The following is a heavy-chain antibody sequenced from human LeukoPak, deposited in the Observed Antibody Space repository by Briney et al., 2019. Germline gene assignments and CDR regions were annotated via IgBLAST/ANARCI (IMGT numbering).Heavy chain of an antibody. CDR1: GFTFSSYW. D-gene: IGHD3-22*01. V-gene: IGHV3-7*01. CDR2: IKQDGSEK. Sequence: PGGSLRLSCAASGFTFSSYWMSWVRQAPGKGLEWVANIKQDGSEKYYVDSVKGRFTISRDNAKNSLYLQMNSLRAEDTAVYYCARPTYDSSGYYSGYFDYWGQGTLVTVSS. CDR3: ARPTYDSSGYYSGYFDY. J-gene: IGHJ4*02.